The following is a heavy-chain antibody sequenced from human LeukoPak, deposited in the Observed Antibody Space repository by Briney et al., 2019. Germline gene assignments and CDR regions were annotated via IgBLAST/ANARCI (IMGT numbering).Heavy chain of an antibody. CDR1: GFTFSSYG. CDR3: ASSAVYSSGRSDY. J-gene: IGHJ4*02. V-gene: IGHV3-33*01. D-gene: IGHD6-19*01. CDR2: IWYDGSNK. Sequence: PGGSLRLSCAASGFTFSSYGMHWVRQAPGKGLEWVAVIWYDGSNKYYADSVKGRFTISRDNSKNTLYLQMNSLRAEDAAVYYCASSAVYSSGRSDYWGQGILVTVSS.